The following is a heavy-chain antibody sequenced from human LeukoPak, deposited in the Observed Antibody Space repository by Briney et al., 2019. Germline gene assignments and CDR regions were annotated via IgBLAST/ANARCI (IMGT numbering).Heavy chain of an antibody. Sequence: SQTLSLTCAISGDSVSSNRAAWNWLRQSPSRGLEWLGRTYYRSKWNYDYTTSVKGRITIKPDTSKNQVSLQLNSVTPEDTAVYYCTRSDYGTLDYWGQGTLVTVSS. V-gene: IGHV6-1*01. D-gene: IGHD3-16*01. J-gene: IGHJ4*02. CDR2: TYYRSKWNY. CDR1: GDSVSSNRAA. CDR3: TRSDYGTLDY.